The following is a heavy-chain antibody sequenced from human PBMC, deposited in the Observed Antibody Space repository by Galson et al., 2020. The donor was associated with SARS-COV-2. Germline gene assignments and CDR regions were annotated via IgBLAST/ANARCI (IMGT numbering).Heavy chain of an antibody. D-gene: IGHD3-22*01. CDR1: GYTLTELS. CDR3: ATAPMNRPYYYDSSGYYSNWFDP. Sequence: GESLKISCKVSGYTLTELSMHWVRQAPGKGLEWMGGFDPEDGETIYAQKFQGRVTMTEDTSTDTAYMELSSLRSEDTAVYYCATAPMNRPYYYDSSGYYSNWFDPWGQGTLVTGSS. J-gene: IGHJ5*02. CDR2: FDPEDGET. V-gene: IGHV1-24*01.